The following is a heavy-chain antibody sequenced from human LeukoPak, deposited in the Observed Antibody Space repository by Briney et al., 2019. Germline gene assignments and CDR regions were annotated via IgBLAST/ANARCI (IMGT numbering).Heavy chain of an antibody. CDR1: GGSISSYY. D-gene: IGHD5-18*01. CDR3: ARVERGYSYGYRYYYYMDV. J-gene: IGHJ6*03. CDR2: IYYSGST. V-gene: IGHV4-59*01. Sequence: SETLSLTCTVSGGSISSYYWSWIWQPPGKGLEWIGYIYYSGSTNYNPSLKSRVTISVDTSKNQFSLKLSSVTAADTAVYYCARVERGYSYGYRYYYYMDVWGKGTTVTISS.